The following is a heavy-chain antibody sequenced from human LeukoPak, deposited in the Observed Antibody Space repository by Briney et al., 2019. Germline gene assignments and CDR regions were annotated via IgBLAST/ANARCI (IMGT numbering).Heavy chain of an antibody. Sequence: GESLKISCKGSVYGFPSYWIGWVRQMPGKGLEWMGSIYPGDSDTRYSPSFQGQVTISADKSIPPAYLQWSSLKASDTAMYYCARRHSSIDYWGQGTLVTVSS. CDR2: IYPGDSDT. V-gene: IGHV5-51*01. CDR1: VYGFPSYW. CDR3: ARRHSSIDY. J-gene: IGHJ4*02. D-gene: IGHD6-13*01.